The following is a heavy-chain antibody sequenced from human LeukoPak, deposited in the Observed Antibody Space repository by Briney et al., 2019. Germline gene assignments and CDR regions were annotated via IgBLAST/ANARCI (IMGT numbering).Heavy chain of an antibody. D-gene: IGHD2-2*01. Sequence: SGTLSLTCALSGGSVSSSNWWSWVRQPPGKGLEWIGEIYHSGSTNYNPFLKSPVTISVDKSKNLISLKLRSAIAADTAVYYCVRDCSSTSCYAAIDYWSQGTLVTVSS. V-gene: IGHV4-4*02. CDR2: IYHSGST. CDR3: VRDCSSTSCYAAIDY. CDR1: GGSVSSSNW. J-gene: IGHJ4*02.